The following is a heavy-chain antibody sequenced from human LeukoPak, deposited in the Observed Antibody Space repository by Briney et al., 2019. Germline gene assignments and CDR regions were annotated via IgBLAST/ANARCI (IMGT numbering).Heavy chain of an antibody. J-gene: IGHJ6*03. CDR3: AKKSAGSYNYYYYYMDV. D-gene: IGHD3-10*01. V-gene: IGHV3-23*01. CDR2: ISGSGGST. CDR1: GFTFSSYA. Sequence: GGSLRLSCAASGFTFSSYAMSWVRQAPGKGLEWVSAISGSGGSTYYADSVKGRFTISRDNSKNTLYLQMNSLRAEDTAVYYCAKKSAGSYNYYYYYMDVSGKGTTVTVSS.